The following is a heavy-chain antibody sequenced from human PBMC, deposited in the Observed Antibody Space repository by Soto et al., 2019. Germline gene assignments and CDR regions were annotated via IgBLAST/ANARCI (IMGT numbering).Heavy chain of an antibody. D-gene: IGHD6-19*01. CDR1: GGTFSSYA. J-gene: IGHJ6*02. V-gene: IGHV1-69*01. CDR3: AVAVASIGAYYYYGMDV. Sequence: QVQLVQSGAEVKKPGSSVKVSCKASGGTFSSYAISWVRQAPGQGLEWMGGIIPIFGTANYAQKFQGRVTITADESTSTAYMELSSLRSEDTAVYYCAVAVASIGAYYYYGMDVWGQGTTVTVSS. CDR2: IIPIFGTA.